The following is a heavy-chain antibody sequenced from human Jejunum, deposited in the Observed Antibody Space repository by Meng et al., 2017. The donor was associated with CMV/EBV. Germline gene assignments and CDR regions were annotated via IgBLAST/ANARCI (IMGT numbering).Heavy chain of an antibody. CDR3: ARGCYTTSCYRGSFDY. Sequence: ISSRSYSWGWVRPPPGQGLGWIGSINYSGTTYYNPSLRSRVTISLDTSRKQFSLKLNSVTAADTAVYHCARGCYTTSCYRGSFDYWGQGTLVTVSS. CDR1: ISSRSYS. D-gene: IGHD2-2*02. V-gene: IGHV4-39*07. J-gene: IGHJ4*02. CDR2: INYSGTT.